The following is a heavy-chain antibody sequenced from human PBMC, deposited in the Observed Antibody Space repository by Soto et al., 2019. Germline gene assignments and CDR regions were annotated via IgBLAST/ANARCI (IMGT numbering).Heavy chain of an antibody. Sequence: EVQLVESGGGLVQPGGCLILSCAASGLTVSHNFMSWVSQAPWQGLEWVSIIYADGTTRYADSVKGRFTISRDNSKNTVYLQMSSLSAEDTAMSYCARAPTVTSNFDCWGQGTLVTVSS. D-gene: IGHD4-17*01. CDR2: IYADGTT. CDR3: ARAPTVTSNFDC. J-gene: IGHJ4*02. V-gene: IGHV3-66*01. CDR1: GLTVSHNF.